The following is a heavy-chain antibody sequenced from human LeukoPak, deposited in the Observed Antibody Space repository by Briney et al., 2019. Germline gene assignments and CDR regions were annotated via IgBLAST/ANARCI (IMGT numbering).Heavy chain of an antibody. CDR3: ARDTYDSSGYQSYDAFDI. CDR1: GGSISSYY. Sequence: PSETLSLTGTVSGGSISSYYWSWIRQPAGKGLEWIGRIYTSGSTNYNPSLKSRVTMSVDTSKNQFSLKLSSVTAADTAVYYCARDTYDSSGYQSYDAFDIWGQGTMVTASS. V-gene: IGHV4-4*07. CDR2: IYTSGST. J-gene: IGHJ3*02. D-gene: IGHD3-22*01.